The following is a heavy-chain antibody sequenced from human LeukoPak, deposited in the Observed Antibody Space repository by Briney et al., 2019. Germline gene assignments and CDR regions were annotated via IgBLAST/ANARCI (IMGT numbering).Heavy chain of an antibody. V-gene: IGHV3-7*02. J-gene: IGHJ4*02. Sequence: GGSLRLSCAASGFTFSSYWVSWVRQVPGKGLEWVANIKQDGSERYYYVDSVKGRFTIPRDNAKNSLYLQMNSLRAEDTAVYYCARQDIAALADYFDYWGQGTLVTVSS. CDR2: IKQDGSERY. CDR1: GFTFSSYW. D-gene: IGHD6-25*01. CDR3: ARQDIAALADYFDY.